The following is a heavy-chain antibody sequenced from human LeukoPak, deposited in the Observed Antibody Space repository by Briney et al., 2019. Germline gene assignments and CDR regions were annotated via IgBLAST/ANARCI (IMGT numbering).Heavy chain of an antibody. CDR3: TRGRGEYQLTRWFDP. CDR1: GYAFTSYA. J-gene: IGHJ5*02. CDR2: INAGNGNT. Sequence: ASVTVSCTASGYAFTSYAMHWVRQAPGQRLEWMGWINAGNGNTKYSQKFQGRVTITRDTSASTAYMELSSLRSEDTAVYYCTRGRGEYQLTRWFDPWGQGTLVTVSS. V-gene: IGHV1-3*01. D-gene: IGHD2-2*01.